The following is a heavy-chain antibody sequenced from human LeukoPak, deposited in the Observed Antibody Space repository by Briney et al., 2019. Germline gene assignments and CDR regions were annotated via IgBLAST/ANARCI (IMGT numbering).Heavy chain of an antibody. CDR1: GYTFTGYY. V-gene: IGHV1-2*02. CDR3: ARLADCSSSSCRSFDY. J-gene: IGHJ4*02. CDR2: INPNSGFT. D-gene: IGHD2-2*01. Sequence: GASVKVSCKASGYTFTGYYLHWVRQALGQGLEWMGWINPNSGFTNYAQKFQGRVTMTRDTSISTAYMELSRLRSDDTAVYYCARLADCSSSSCRSFDYWGQGTLVTVSS.